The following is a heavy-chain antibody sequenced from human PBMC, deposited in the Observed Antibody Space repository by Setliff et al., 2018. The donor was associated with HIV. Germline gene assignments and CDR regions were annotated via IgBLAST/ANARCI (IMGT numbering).Heavy chain of an antibody. V-gene: IGHV4-39*01. J-gene: IGHJ5*01. CDR1: GGSLGNSNYY. CDR3: ARLNLEQWVQRIDS. D-gene: IGHD6-19*01. Sequence: SCTVSGGSLGNSNYYWGWIRQPPGKGLEWIGSMSYSGSTYYNPSLKSRVTISVDTSKKQFSLKLSSVTAADTAVYYCARLNLEQWVQRIDSWGQGTLVTVS. CDR2: MSYSGST.